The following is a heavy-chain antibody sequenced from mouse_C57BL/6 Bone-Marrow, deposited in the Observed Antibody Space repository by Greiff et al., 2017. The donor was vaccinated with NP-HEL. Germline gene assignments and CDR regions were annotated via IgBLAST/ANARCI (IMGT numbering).Heavy chain of an antibody. V-gene: IGHV14-4*01. CDR3: TRLQSAMDY. D-gene: IGHD2-4*01. J-gene: IGHJ4*01. CDR1: GFNIKDDY. CDR2: IDPENGDT. Sequence: EVQLQQSGAELVRPGASVKLSCTASGFNIKDDYMHWVKQRPAQGLEWIGWIDPENGDTEYASKFQGKATITADTSSNTADLQLSSLTSEDTAVYYCTRLQSAMDYWGQGTSVTVSS.